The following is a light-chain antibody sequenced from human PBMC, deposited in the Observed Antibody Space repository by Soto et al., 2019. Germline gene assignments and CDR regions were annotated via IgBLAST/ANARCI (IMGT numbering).Light chain of an antibody. V-gene: IGKV1-5*01. CDR1: QSIRQY. J-gene: IGKJ1*01. CDR2: GAS. Sequence: DIQMTQSPPTLSASVGYRVTITCRASQSIRQYLAWYQQMPGKAPKLLIYGASTLQSGVPSRFSGSGSGTEFTLTISSLQPDDFGTYFCQHHNSYSQTFGQGTKV. CDR3: QHHNSYSQT.